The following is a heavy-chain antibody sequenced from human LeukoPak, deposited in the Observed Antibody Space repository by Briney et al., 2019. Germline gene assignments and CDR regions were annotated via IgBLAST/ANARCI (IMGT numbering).Heavy chain of an antibody. Sequence: GGSLRLSCAASSFNFDDYAMHWVRQVPGKGLEWVALISGDGDTTYYADSMKGRFTVFRDNSKNSLYLQMSSLRPEDSALYYCARPALWGFYYDGSGIEYWGQGTLVTVSS. CDR2: ISGDGDTT. CDR1: SFNFDDYA. J-gene: IGHJ4*02. CDR3: ARPALWGFYYDGSGIEY. V-gene: IGHV3-43*02. D-gene: IGHD3-22*01.